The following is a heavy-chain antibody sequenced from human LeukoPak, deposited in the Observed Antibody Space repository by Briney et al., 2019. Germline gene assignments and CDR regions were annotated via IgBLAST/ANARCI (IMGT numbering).Heavy chain of an antibody. CDR1: GGSISNADYY. Sequence: SETLSLACSVSGGSISNADYYWGWIRQAPGKGLEWIGSIFYGERNHYNPSLKSRATMSVDTSKNQFSLKLTSVTAADAAMYYCARQLPTAAADTRGYFEYWGQGAVVTVSS. V-gene: IGHV4-39*01. D-gene: IGHD6-13*01. J-gene: IGHJ4*01. CDR3: ARQLPTAAADTRGYFEY. CDR2: IFYGERN.